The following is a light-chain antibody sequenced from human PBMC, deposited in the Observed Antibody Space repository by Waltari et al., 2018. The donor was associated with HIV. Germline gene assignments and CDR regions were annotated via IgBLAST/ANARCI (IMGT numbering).Light chain of an antibody. CDR2: QDT. J-gene: IGLJ3*02. Sequence: SYDVTQPSSVSVSPGQPAKITCSGTAVPDQLVYWYQQKPGQAPVLVIYQDTQRPSGIPERFSGSSSGTVATLTIRGVRTEDEADYHCQSADLSGTYWVFGGGTKLTVL. CDR3: QSADLSGTYWV. V-gene: IGLV3-25*03. CDR1: AVPDQL.